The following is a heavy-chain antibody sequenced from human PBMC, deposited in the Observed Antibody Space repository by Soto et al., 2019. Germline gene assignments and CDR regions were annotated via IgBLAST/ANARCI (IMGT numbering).Heavy chain of an antibody. J-gene: IGHJ6*02. Sequence: SGPTLVNPTQTLTLTCTFSGFSPSTSGVGVGWIRQPPGKALEWLALIYWNDDKRYSPSLKSRLTITKDTSKNQVVLTMTNMDPVDTATYYCAHSPTRYCSCTSCYRNYYYGMDGWGQRTKVTGSS. CDR1: GFSPSTSGVG. D-gene: IGHD2-2*01. CDR2: IYWNDDK. V-gene: IGHV2-5*01. CDR3: AHSPTRYCSCTSCYRNYYYGMDG.